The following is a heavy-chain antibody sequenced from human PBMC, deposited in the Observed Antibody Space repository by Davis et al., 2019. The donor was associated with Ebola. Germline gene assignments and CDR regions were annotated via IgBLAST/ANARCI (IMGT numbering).Heavy chain of an antibody. D-gene: IGHD1-26*01. CDR2: IRSKAYGGTA. J-gene: IGHJ4*02. CDR3: TRVGAKWELLYYFDY. CDR1: GFTFGAYT. V-gene: IGHV3-49*04. Sequence: PGGSLRLSCTTSGFTFGAYTMSWVRQPPGQGLEWVGLIRSKAYGGTAEYAASVKGRFTISRDDSKSIAYLQMKSLKTEDTAVYYCTRVGAKWELLYYFDYWGRGTLVTVSS.